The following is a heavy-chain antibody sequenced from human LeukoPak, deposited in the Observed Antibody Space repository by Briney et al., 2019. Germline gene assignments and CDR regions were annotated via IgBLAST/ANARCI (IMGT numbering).Heavy chain of an antibody. CDR1: GYTFTSYG. D-gene: IGHD2-2*01. CDR2: ISAYNGNT. Sequence: GASVKVSCKASGYTFTSYGISWVRQAPGQGLEWMGWISAYNGNTNYAQKLRGRVTMTTDTSTSTAYMELRSLRSDDTAVYYCARLRAIVVVPAAFLDYWGQGTLVTVSS. J-gene: IGHJ4*02. V-gene: IGHV1-18*04. CDR3: ARLRAIVVVPAAFLDY.